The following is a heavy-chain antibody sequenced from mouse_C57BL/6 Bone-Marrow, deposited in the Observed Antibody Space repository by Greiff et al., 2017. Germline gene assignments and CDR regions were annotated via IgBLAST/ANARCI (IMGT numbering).Heavy chain of an antibody. CDR2: INPNNGGT. V-gene: IGHV1-18*01. Sequence: VQLKQSGPELVQPGASVKIPCKASGYTFTDYNMDWVKQSHGKSLEWIGDINPNNGGTFYNQQFTGKATLTVDKSSSTAYMELRSLTSEDTAVYYYARWYFDVWGTGTTVTVAA. J-gene: IGHJ1*03. CDR1: GYTFTDYN. CDR3: ARWYFDV.